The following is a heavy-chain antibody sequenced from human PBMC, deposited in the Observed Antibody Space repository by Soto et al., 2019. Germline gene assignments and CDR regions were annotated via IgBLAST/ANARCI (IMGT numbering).Heavy chain of an antibody. V-gene: IGHV1-69*13. CDR1: GGTFSSYA. CDR3: ATSPRATYYYDSSGYSRNDYNWFDP. D-gene: IGHD3-22*01. Sequence: GASVKVSCKASGGTFSSYAISWVRQAPGQGLEWMGGIIPIFGTANYAQKFQGRVTITADESTSTAYMELSSLRPEDTAVYYCATSPRATYYYDSSGYSRNDYNWFDPWGQGTLVTVSS. CDR2: IIPIFGTA. J-gene: IGHJ5*02.